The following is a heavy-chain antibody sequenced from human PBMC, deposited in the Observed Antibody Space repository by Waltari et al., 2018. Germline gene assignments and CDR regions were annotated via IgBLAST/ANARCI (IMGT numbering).Heavy chain of an antibody. J-gene: IGHJ5*02. CDR1: GASISTNY. D-gene: IGHD3-10*01. CDR2: IYSSGTT. Sequence: QVQLHESGPGLVKPSETLSLTCTVSGASISTNYWSWLRQPAGKGLEWIGRIYSSGTTNYNPPLKSRVTMSVNRSKNQLSLKVQSVTAADTAVYYCASLGFGSGIEGAWFDPWGQGTQVTVSS. CDR3: ASLGFGSGIEGAWFDP. V-gene: IGHV4-4*07.